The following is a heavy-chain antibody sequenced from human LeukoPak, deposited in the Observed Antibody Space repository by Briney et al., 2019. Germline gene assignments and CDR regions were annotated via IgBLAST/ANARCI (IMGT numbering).Heavy chain of an antibody. Sequence: SETLSLTCAVYGGSFSGYYWSWIRQPPGKGLEWIGSMYYRGSTYHNPSLKSRVTISVDTSKNQFSLKLSSVAAADTAVYYCATTTIRLGYWGQGTLVTVSS. CDR2: MYYRGST. CDR1: GGSFSGYY. J-gene: IGHJ4*02. D-gene: IGHD1-26*01. V-gene: IGHV4-34*01. CDR3: ATTTIRLGY.